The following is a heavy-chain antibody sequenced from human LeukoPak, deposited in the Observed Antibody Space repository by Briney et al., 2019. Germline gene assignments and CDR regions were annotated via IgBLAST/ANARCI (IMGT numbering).Heavy chain of an antibody. Sequence: GGSLRLSCAASGFTFSSYAMHWVRQAPGKGLEWVAVISYDGSNKYYADSVKGRFTISRDNSKNTLYLQMNSLRAEDTAVYYCASGCTSSYSSSCYPFDYWGQGTLATVSS. CDR2: ISYDGSNK. V-gene: IGHV3-30-3*01. CDR1: GFTFSSYA. D-gene: IGHD6-13*01. J-gene: IGHJ4*02. CDR3: ASGCTSSYSSSCYPFDY.